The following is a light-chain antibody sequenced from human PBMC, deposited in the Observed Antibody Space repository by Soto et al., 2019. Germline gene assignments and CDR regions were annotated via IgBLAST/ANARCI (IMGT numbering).Light chain of an antibody. Sequence: DIVMTQSPATLSVSPGERATLSCRASQSVSNKLAWYQQKPGQAPRVLIYAASKRATGILARFSGSGSGTEFTLTIDSLQSEDFAVYYCQQYNNWPQTFGQGTKVDIK. CDR1: QSVSNK. V-gene: IGKV3-15*01. CDR3: QQYNNWPQT. CDR2: AAS. J-gene: IGKJ1*01.